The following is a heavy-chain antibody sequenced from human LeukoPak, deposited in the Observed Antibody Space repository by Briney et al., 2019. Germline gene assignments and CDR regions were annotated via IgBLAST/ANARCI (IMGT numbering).Heavy chain of an antibody. V-gene: IGHV4-38-2*01. D-gene: IGHD6-19*01. CDR2: IYYSGST. Sequence: GSLRLSCAASGFTFSDHYMTWIRQPPGKGLEWIGSIYYSGSTYYNPSLKSRVTISVDTSKNQFSLKLSSVTAADTAVYYCARVSYSSGWRRNYYYMDVWGKGTTVTVSS. CDR1: GFTFSDHY. CDR3: ARVSYSSGWRRNYYYMDV. J-gene: IGHJ6*03.